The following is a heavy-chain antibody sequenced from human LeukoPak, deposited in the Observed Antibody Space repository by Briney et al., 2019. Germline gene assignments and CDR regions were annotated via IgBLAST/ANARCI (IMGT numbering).Heavy chain of an antibody. J-gene: IGHJ6*02. Sequence: GSSVKVSCKASGGTFSSYVISWVRQAPGQGLEWMGGIIPIFGTANYAQKFQGRVTITADESTSTANMELSSLRSEDTAVYYCARTVVYSSSSPYYYGMDVWGQGTTVTVSS. CDR1: GGTFSSYV. CDR2: IIPIFGTA. CDR3: ARTVVYSSSSPYYYGMDV. D-gene: IGHD6-6*01. V-gene: IGHV1-69*01.